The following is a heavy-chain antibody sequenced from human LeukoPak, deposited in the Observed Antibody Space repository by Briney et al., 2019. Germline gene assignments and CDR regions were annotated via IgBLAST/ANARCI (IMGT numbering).Heavy chain of an antibody. Sequence: ASVKVSCKASGYTFTSYGISWVRQAPGQGLERMGRISAYNGNTNYAQKLQGRVTMTTDTSTSTAYMELRSLRSDDTAVYYCAMGRWELYQFDYWGQGTLVTVSS. J-gene: IGHJ4*02. CDR2: ISAYNGNT. CDR3: AMGRWELYQFDY. V-gene: IGHV1-18*01. CDR1: GYTFTSYG. D-gene: IGHD1-26*01.